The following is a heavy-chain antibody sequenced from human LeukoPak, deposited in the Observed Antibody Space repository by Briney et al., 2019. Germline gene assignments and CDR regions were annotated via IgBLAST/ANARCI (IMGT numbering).Heavy chain of an antibody. CDR2: IIPIFGTA. CDR3: AGGYCSGGSCYSGNYYYYMDV. V-gene: IGHV1-69*01. J-gene: IGHJ6*03. D-gene: IGHD2-15*01. CDR1: GGTFSSYA. Sequence: SVKVSCKASGGTFSSYAISWVRQAPGQGLEWMGGIIPIFGTANYAQKFQGRVTITADESTSTAYMELRSLRSEDTAVYYCAGGYCSGGSCYSGNYYYYMDVWGKGTTVTVSS.